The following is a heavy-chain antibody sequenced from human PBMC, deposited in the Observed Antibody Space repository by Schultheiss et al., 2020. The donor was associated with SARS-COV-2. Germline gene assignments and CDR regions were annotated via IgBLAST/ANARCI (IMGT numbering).Heavy chain of an antibody. CDR2: ISGSGGST. Sequence: GGSLRLSCAASGFTFSSYAMSWVRQAPGKGLEWVSAISGSGGSTYYADSVKGRFTISRDNSKNTLYLQMNSLRAEDTAVYYCAKLWGLPYYYDSSGSSRYFNYWGQGTLVTVSS. J-gene: IGHJ4*02. CDR3: AKLWGLPYYYDSSGSSRYFNY. D-gene: IGHD3-22*01. V-gene: IGHV3-23*01. CDR1: GFTFSSYA.